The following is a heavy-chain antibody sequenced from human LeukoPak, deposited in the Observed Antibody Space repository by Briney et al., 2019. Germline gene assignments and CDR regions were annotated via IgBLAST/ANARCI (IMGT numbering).Heavy chain of an antibody. Sequence: GASVKVSCKASGYTFTSYDINGVRQAPGQGLEWMGWMNPNSWNTGYAQKFHGRITMARYPSISTAYMELSSLRSEDTAVYYCARAGTDSSGYYVPTDYWGQGTLVTVSS. V-gene: IGHV1-8*01. CDR1: GYTFTSYD. CDR3: ARAGTDSSGYYVPTDY. J-gene: IGHJ4*02. CDR2: MNPNSWNT. D-gene: IGHD3-22*01.